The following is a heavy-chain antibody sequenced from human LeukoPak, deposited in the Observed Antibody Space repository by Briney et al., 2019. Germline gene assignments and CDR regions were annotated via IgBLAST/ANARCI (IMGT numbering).Heavy chain of an antibody. V-gene: IGHV3-11*06. D-gene: IGHD6-19*01. CDR2: ISSGSTYT. Sequence: GGSLRLPCAASGFIFSDYYMNWIRQAPGKGLEWVSYISSGSTYTNYADSVKGRFTISRDNAKKSMYLQMNSLTAEDTAVYFCARGSSGQYYFDLWGQGTLVTVSS. CDR3: ARGSSGQYYFDL. J-gene: IGHJ4*02. CDR1: GFIFSDYY.